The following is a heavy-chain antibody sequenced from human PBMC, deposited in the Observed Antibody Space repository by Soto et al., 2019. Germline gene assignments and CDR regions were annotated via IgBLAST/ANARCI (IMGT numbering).Heavy chain of an antibody. D-gene: IGHD2-2*03. CDR2: ISYDGGNK. CDR3: ARNMDKPKDDYYYYGMDV. Sequence: QVQLVESGGGVVQPGRSLRLSCIASGFSFSSHAMHWVRQAPGKGLEWLAVISYDGGNKYYVDSVKGRFSVSRDNSKNRRDLQMNSLRDEDTDVYYCARNMDKPKDDYYYYGMDVWGQGTTVTVS. V-gene: IGHV3-30*03. J-gene: IGHJ6*02. CDR1: GFSFSSHA.